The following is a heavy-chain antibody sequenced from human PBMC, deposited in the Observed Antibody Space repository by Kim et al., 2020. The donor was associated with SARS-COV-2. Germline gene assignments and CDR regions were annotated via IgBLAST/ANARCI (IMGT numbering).Heavy chain of an antibody. D-gene: IGHD1-26*01. Sequence: GGSLRLSCVASGFTVNNNYMSWLRQAPGKGLEWVSIIYAGGNTYYADSLKGRFAMSRDNSKNTVFLQIDNLRGDDTAIYYCATQTGSYPPFHSWGQGTLV. V-gene: IGHV3-66*04. CDR2: IYAGGNT. J-gene: IGHJ4*02. CDR1: GFTVNNNY. CDR3: ATQTGSYPPFHS.